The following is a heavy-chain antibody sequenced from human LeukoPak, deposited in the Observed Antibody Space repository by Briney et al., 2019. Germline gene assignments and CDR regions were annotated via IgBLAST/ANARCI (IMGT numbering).Heavy chain of an antibody. CDR2: IYYSGST. J-gene: IGHJ6*02. D-gene: IGHD3-10*01. CDR3: ARDKYGSGSDYYYYYGMDV. V-gene: IGHV4-31*03. Sequence: SQTLSLTCTVSGGSISSGGYYWSWIRQHPGKGLEWSGYIYYSGSTYYNPSLKSRVTISVDTSKNQFSLKLSSVTAADTAVYYCARDKYGSGSDYYYYYGMDVWGQGTTVTVSS. CDR1: GGSISSGGYY.